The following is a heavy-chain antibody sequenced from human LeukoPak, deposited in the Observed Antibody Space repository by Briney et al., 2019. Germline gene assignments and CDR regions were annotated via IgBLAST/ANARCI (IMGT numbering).Heavy chain of an antibody. D-gene: IGHD6-13*01. CDR1: GGSLSGYY. CDR3: ARVAAAGKVY. CDR2: INHSGST. Sequence: SETLSLTCAVYGGSLSGYYWSWIRQPPGKGLEWIGEINHSGSTNYNPSLKSRVTISVDTSKNQFSLKLSSVTAADTAVYYCARVAAAGKVYWGQGTLVTVSS. J-gene: IGHJ4*02. V-gene: IGHV4-34*01.